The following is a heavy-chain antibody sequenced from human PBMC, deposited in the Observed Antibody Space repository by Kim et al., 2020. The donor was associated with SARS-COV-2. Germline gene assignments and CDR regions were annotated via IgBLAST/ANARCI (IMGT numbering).Heavy chain of an antibody. CDR3: ARGDYGSGSFQH. D-gene: IGHD3-10*01. Sequence: SETLSLTCAVYGGSFSGYYWSWIRQPPGKGLEWIGEINHSGSTNYNPSLKSRVTISVDTSKNQFSLKLSSVTAADTAVYYCARGDYGSGSFQHWGQGTLVTVSS. CDR2: INHSGST. V-gene: IGHV4-34*01. CDR1: GGSFSGYY. J-gene: IGHJ1*01.